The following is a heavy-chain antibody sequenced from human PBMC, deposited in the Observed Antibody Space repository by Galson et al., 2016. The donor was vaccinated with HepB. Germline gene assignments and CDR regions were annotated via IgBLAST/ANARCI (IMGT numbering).Heavy chain of an antibody. Sequence: SLRLSCAASGFTFSNYPMSWVRQAPGKGLEWVSGIRGTGGTTYYADSVKGRFTIPRDNSKNTLYLRMNSLRAEDTAVYYCAKGDDFWSGYYGGLWGQGTLVTVSS. CDR3: AKGDDFWSGYYGGL. CDR2: IRGTGGTT. D-gene: IGHD3-3*01. J-gene: IGHJ4*02. CDR1: GFTFSNYP. V-gene: IGHV3-23*01.